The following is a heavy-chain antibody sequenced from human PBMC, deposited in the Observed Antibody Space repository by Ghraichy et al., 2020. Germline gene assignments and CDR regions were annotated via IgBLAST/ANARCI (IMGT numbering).Heavy chain of an antibody. CDR3: ARANVLQWFGSSRGGMDV. J-gene: IGHJ6*02. V-gene: IGHV3-21*01. Sequence: GESLRLSCAASGFTFSSYSMNWVRQAPGKGLEWVSSISSSSSYIYYADSVMGRFTISRDNAKNSLYLQMNSLRAEDTAVYYCARANVLQWFGSSRGGMDVWGQGTTVTVSS. D-gene: IGHD3-10*01. CDR2: ISSSSSYI. CDR1: GFTFSSYS.